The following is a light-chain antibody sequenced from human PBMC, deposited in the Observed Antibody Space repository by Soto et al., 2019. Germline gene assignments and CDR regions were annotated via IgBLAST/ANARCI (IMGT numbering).Light chain of an antibody. CDR2: LEGSGSY. V-gene: IGLV4-60*02. Sequence: QPVLTQSSSASASLGSSVKRTCTLSSGHSSYIIAWHQQQPGKAPRYLMKLEGSGSYNKGSGVPDRFSGSSSGADRYLTISTLQFEDEADYYCETWDSNTRVFGGGTKLTVL. CDR1: SGHSSYI. J-gene: IGLJ2*01. CDR3: ETWDSNTRV.